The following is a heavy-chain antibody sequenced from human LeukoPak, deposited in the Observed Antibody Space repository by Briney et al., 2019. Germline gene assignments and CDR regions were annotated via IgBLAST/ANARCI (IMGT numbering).Heavy chain of an antibody. CDR1: GGSISSGGYS. CDR2: IYHSGST. D-gene: IGHD3-22*01. Sequence: PSETLSLTCTVSGGSISSGGYSWSWIRQPPGKGLEWIGYIYHSGSTYYNPSLKSRVTISVDTSKNQFSLKLSSVTAADTAVYYCASNYYDSSGYPDYWGQGTLVTVSS. J-gene: IGHJ4*02. V-gene: IGHV4-30-2*05. CDR3: ASNYYDSSGYPDY.